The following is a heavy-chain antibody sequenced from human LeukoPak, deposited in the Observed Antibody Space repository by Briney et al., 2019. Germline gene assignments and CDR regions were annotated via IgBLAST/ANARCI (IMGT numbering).Heavy chain of an antibody. CDR3: AKDRSDEWYVTYFDY. J-gene: IGHJ4*02. CDR1: GFTLRSYT. D-gene: IGHD3-3*01. CDR2: IGISSNKI. V-gene: IGHV3-21*01. Sequence: PGGSLRLSCAASGFTLRSYTMNWVRQAPGKGLEWVSSIGISSNKIYYADSVKGRFIISRDNAKNSVYLQMNSLRAEDTAVYYCAKDRSDEWYVTYFDYWGQGTLVTVSS.